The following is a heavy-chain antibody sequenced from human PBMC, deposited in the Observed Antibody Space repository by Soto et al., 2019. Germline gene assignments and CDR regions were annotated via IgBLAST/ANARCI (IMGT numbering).Heavy chain of an antibody. V-gene: IGHV3-33*01. CDR1: GFTFSSYG. CDR2: IWYDGSNK. J-gene: IGHJ6*02. Sequence: QVQLVESGGGVVQPGRSLRLSCAASGFTFSSYGMHWVRQAPGKGLEWVAVIWYDGSNKYYADSVKGRFTISRDNSKNTLYLQMNSLRAEDTAVYYCARDLYSSSWYGYYYGMDVWGQGTTVTVSS. D-gene: IGHD6-13*01. CDR3: ARDLYSSSWYGYYYGMDV.